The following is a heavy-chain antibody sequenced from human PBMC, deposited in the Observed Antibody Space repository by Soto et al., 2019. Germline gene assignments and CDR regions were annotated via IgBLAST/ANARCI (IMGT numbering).Heavy chain of an antibody. CDR2: IYYSGST. CDR1: GGSISSGDYY. D-gene: IGHD3-16*02. Sequence: PSETLSLTCTVSGGSISSGDYYWSWIRQPPGKGLEWIGYIYYSGSTYYNPSLKSRVTISVDTSKNQFSLKLSSVTAADTAVYYCARAPSGELSLGVWFDPWGQGTLVTVSS. V-gene: IGHV4-30-4*01. CDR3: ARAPSGELSLGVWFDP. J-gene: IGHJ5*02.